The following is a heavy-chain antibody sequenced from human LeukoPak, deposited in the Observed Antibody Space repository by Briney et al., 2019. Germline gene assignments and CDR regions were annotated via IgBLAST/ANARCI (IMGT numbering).Heavy chain of an antibody. CDR3: AKGNSSYYFAFDI. CDR2: ISGSGGST. J-gene: IGHJ3*02. D-gene: IGHD1-26*01. CDR1: GFTFSNYA. V-gene: IGHV3-23*01. Sequence: PGGSLRLSCAASGFTFSNYAMSWVRQAPGKGLEWVSGISGSGGSTYYADSVKGRFTISRDNSKNTLYLQMNSLRAEDTAVYYCAKGNSSYYFAFDIWGQGTMVTVSS.